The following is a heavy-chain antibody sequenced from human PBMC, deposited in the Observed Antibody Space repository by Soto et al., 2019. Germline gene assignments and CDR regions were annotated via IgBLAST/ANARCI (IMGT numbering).Heavy chain of an antibody. J-gene: IGHJ4*02. CDR1: GFTFSNFG. D-gene: IGHD5-12*01. V-gene: IGHV3-23*01. CDR2: ISARGGGT. Sequence: VQMLQSGGGLVQPGGSLRLSCAASGFTFSNFGMSWVRQAPGKGLEWVSSISARGGGTYYADSVKDRFTISRDNSRNALFLQVNSLGVEDTAAYYCTARWLRFGDRGQGALVTVSS. CDR3: TARWLRFGD.